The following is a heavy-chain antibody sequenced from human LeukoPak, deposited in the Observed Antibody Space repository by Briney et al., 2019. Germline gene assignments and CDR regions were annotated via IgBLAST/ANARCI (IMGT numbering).Heavy chain of an antibody. D-gene: IGHD6-13*01. CDR2: ISGTGGST. CDR1: GFTFNNYG. CDR3: ATDLRAGTETVIAAAGTDGNWYFDL. V-gene: IGHV3-23*01. Sequence: PGGSLRLSCAASGFTFNNYGMSWVRQAPGKGLEWVSSISGTGGSTYYADSVKGRFTISRDNSKNTLYLQMNSLRSEDTAVYYCATDLRAGTETVIAAAGTDGNWYFDLWGRGTLVTVSS. J-gene: IGHJ2*01.